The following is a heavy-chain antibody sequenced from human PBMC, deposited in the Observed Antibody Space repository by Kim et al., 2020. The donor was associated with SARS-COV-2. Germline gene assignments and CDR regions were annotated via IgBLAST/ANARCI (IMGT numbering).Heavy chain of an antibody. V-gene: IGHV4-39*01. D-gene: IGHD6-13*01. CDR3: ARRTHTIAASGVFF. CDR1: RGSISSPGYY. CDR2: IYYSGNT. J-gene: IGHJ1*01. Sequence: SETLSLTCTVSRGSISSPGYYWAWIRQPPGKGLEWIGAIYYSGNTYYSPSLESRVTISVDTSENQFSLKVTSLTAADTAVYYCARRTHTIAASGVFFWG.